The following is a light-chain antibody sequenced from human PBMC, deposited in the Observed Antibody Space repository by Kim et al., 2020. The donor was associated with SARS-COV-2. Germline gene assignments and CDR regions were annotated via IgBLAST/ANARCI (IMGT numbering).Light chain of an antibody. V-gene: IGLV3-19*01. Sequence: ALGQTVRINCQGYSLRSYYASWYQQKPGQAPGLVIYGKNNRPSGIPDRFSGSSSGNTASLTITGAQAEDEADYYCNSRDSSGNHVVFGGGTQLTVL. CDR3: NSRDSSGNHVV. CDR2: GKN. J-gene: IGLJ2*01. CDR1: SLRSYY.